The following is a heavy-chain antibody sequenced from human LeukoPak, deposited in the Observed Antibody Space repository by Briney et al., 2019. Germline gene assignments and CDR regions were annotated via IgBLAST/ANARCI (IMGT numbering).Heavy chain of an antibody. J-gene: IGHJ4*02. Sequence: PGGSLRLSCVPSGFTVSSYEMNWVRHAPGEGLGWVSYISSSGSTIYYTDSVKGRFTISRDNAKNSLYLQMNSLRAEDTAVYYCASTARIAVAGFDYWGQGTLVTVSS. CDR3: ASTARIAVAGFDY. V-gene: IGHV3-48*03. CDR2: ISSSGSTI. D-gene: IGHD6-19*01. CDR1: GFTVSSYE.